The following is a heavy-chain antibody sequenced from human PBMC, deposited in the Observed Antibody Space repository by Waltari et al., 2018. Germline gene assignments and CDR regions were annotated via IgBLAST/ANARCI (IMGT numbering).Heavy chain of an antibody. J-gene: IGHJ4*02. CDR3: ARGWNSGCHFDS. Sequence: VHLVESGGGLVQPGGSLRPSCAASGFTFRSYEMNWVRQAPGKGLEWVSKIDPSGATISHADSVEGRFTISRDNAKNSLFLQMNSLRVEDTAVYYCARGWNSGCHFDSWGQGTLVTVSS. CDR2: IDPSGATI. D-gene: IGHD6-19*01. CDR1: GFTFRSYE. V-gene: IGHV3-48*03.